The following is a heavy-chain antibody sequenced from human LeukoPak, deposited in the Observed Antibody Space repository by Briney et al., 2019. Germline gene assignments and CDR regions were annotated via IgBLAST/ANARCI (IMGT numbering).Heavy chain of an antibody. V-gene: IGHV1-46*01. J-gene: IGHJ6*02. CDR1: GYTFTSYA. Sequence: ASVKVSCKASGYTFTSYAMHWVRQAPGQGLEWMAIINLSGGSTDYTQKFQGRVTVTRDTSTSTVYMELSSLRSEDTAVYYCVRHNHMDVWGQGTTVTVSS. CDR3: VRHNHMDV. CDR2: INLSGGST.